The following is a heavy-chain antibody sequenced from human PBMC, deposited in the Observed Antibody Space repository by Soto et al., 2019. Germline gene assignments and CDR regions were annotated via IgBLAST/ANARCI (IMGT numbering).Heavy chain of an antibody. D-gene: IGHD3-22*01. CDR2: IIPIFGTA. J-gene: IGHJ6*02. V-gene: IGHV1-69*13. CDR1: GGTFSSYA. Sequence: SVKVSCKASGGTFSSYAISWVRQAPGQGLEWRGGIIPIFGTANYAQKFQGRVTITADESTSTAYMELSSLRSEDTAVYYCARDRAYYYDSSGYYGHGSYYYYGMDVWGQGTTVTVSS. CDR3: ARDRAYYYDSSGYYGHGSYYYYGMDV.